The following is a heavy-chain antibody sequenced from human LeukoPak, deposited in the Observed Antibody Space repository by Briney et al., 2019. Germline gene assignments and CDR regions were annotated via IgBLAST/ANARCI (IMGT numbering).Heavy chain of an antibody. CDR1: GFTFSSYA. CDR2: IIPIFGTA. V-gene: IGHV1-69*01. D-gene: IGHD3-10*01. CDR3: ARGVVRGVMSWFDP. J-gene: IGHJ5*02. Sequence: GRSLRLSCAASGFTFSSYAISWVRQAPGQGLEWMGGIIPIFGTANYAQKFQGRVTITADESTSTAYMELSSLRSEDTAVYYCARGVVRGVMSWFDPWGQGTLVTVSS.